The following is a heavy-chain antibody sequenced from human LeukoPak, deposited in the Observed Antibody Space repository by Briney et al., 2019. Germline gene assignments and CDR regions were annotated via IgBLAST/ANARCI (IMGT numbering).Heavy chain of an antibody. CDR2: IYTSGGT. CDR1: GDSISSYY. J-gene: IGHJ4*02. D-gene: IGHD2-2*01. Sequence: SETLSLTCTVSGDSISSYYWSWIRQPPGKGLEWIGYIYTSGGTNYIPSLKGRVTISIDTSKNQFSLKLSSVTAADTAVYYCARDCCSSTSCYLDYWGQGTLVTVSS. CDR3: ARDCCSSTSCYLDY. V-gene: IGHV4-4*09.